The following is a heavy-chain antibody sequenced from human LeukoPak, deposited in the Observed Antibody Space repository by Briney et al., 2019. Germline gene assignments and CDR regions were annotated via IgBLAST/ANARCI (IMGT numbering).Heavy chain of an antibody. J-gene: IGHJ4*02. Sequence: GGSLRLSCTASGFSFSTHALHWVRQAPGKGLEWVAVISYDGSNKYYADSVKGRFTISRDNSKNTLYLQMNSLRAEDTAVYYCARDPWRSGAMLFDYWGQGTLVTASS. CDR1: GFSFSTHA. CDR2: ISYDGSNK. V-gene: IGHV3-30*04. D-gene: IGHD1-26*01. CDR3: ARDPWRSGAMLFDY.